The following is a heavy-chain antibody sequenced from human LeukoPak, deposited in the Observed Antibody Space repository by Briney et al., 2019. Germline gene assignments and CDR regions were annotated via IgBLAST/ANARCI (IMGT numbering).Heavy chain of an antibody. CDR2: ISSSSSTI. J-gene: IGHJ5*02. V-gene: IGHV3-48*04. Sequence: GGSLRLSCAASGFTFSSYSMNWVRQAPGKGLEWVSYISSSSSTIYYADSVKGRFTISRDNAKNSLYLQMNSLRAEDTAVYYCARVSSYVWFDPWGQGTLVTVSS. CDR1: GFTFSSYS. D-gene: IGHD5-12*01. CDR3: ARVSSYVWFDP.